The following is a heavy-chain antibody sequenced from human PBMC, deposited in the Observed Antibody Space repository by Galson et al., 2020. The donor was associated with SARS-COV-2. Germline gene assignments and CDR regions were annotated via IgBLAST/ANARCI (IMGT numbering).Heavy chain of an antibody. CDR3: SATADYYYGLVV. V-gene: IGHV3-72*01. CDR1: GFTFSYHY. Sequence: GESLKISCSASGFTFSYHYIEWVRQAPGKGLEWVGRSLNKANSYKTAYAASVKGRFTISRDVAKSLLYLHMNSLTTEDTAVYYCSATADYYYGLVVWGQGTTVTVSS. J-gene: IGHJ6*02. D-gene: IGHD2-21*02. CDR2: SLNKANSYKT.